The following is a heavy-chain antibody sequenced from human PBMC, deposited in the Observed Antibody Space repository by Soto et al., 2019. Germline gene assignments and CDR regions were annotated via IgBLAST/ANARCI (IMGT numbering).Heavy chain of an antibody. CDR1: GFTFDDYA. V-gene: IGHV3-9*01. J-gene: IGHJ3*02. CDR3: AKDSYSGYDGVFAFDI. CDR2: ISWNSGSI. D-gene: IGHD5-12*01. Sequence: EVQLVESGGGLVQPGRSLRLSCAASGFTFDDYAMHWVRQAPGKGLEWVSGISWNSGSIGYADSVKGRFTISRDNAKNSLYLQMNSLRAEDTALYYCAKDSYSGYDGVFAFDIRGQGTMVTVSS.